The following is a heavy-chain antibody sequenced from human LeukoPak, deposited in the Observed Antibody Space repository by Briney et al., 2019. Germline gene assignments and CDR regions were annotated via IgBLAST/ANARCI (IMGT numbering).Heavy chain of an antibody. J-gene: IGHJ4*02. Sequence: SETLSLTCSVSGGSISSSNYFWGWIRQPPGKGLEWIGSIYSSGSTYYNPSLKSRVSISVDTSKNQFSLKLNSVTAADTAMYYCARDVVAAAGTWDYWGQGTLVTVSS. CDR1: GGSISSSNYF. CDR2: IYSSGST. D-gene: IGHD6-13*01. CDR3: ARDVVAAAGTWDY. V-gene: IGHV4-39*07.